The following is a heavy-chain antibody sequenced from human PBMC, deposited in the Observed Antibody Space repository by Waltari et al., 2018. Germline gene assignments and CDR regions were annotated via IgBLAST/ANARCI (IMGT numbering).Heavy chain of an antibody. CDR1: GGSIARSSYY. Sequence: QLQLQESGPGLVKPSETLSLICTVSGGSIARSSYYWGWIRQPPGKGLEWIGSSYYSGSTYYHSSLKSRVTISADTSKKQFSLKGSPVTAADTALYYCARWYATATTPQYWYFDLWGRGTLVTVSS. V-gene: IGHV4-39*01. CDR2: SYYSGST. CDR3: ARWYATATTPQYWYFDL. D-gene: IGHD4-17*01. J-gene: IGHJ2*01.